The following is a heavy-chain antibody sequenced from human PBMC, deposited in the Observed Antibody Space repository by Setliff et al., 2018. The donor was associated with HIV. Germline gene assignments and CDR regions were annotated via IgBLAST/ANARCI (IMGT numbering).Heavy chain of an antibody. CDR2: VFHTGTT. CDR3: ARLIDVRIFDY. J-gene: IGHJ4*02. V-gene: IGHV4-30-4*08. CDR1: GGSIRGDDYY. Sequence: SETLSLTCTVSGGSIRGDDYYWTWIRQHPGKGLEWIGYVFHTGTTNYNPSFEGRVTISADTSKNQFSLKLNSVTAADTAVYYCARLIDVRIFDYWGQGTLVTVSS.